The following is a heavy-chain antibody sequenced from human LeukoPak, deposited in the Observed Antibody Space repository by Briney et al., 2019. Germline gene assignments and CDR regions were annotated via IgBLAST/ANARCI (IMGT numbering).Heavy chain of an antibody. CDR1: GYTFSNFG. J-gene: IGHJ4*02. Sequence: ASVKVSCKASGYTFSNFGLTWVRQAPGQGLEWMGWISAYLGNTNYAQKFQGRVTMTTDTSTSTAYLELRSLSSADTAVYYCARELHYGSGTSFDYWGQGSLVTVSS. V-gene: IGHV1-18*01. CDR2: ISAYLGNT. D-gene: IGHD3-10*01. CDR3: ARELHYGSGTSFDY.